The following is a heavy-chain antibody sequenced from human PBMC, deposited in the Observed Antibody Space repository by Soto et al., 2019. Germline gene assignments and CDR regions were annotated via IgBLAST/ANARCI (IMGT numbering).Heavy chain of an antibody. D-gene: IGHD6-13*01. CDR2: INAAXXDX. CDR1: GYTFTSYG. CDR3: VRRHVSATGIDWFDP. J-gene: IGHJ5*02. Sequence: ASVKVSCKASGYTFTSYGIHLVRQAPGQRLEWMGWINAAXXDXXXXXKXXGRVTITRDTSASTAYMELSSLRSEDTAVYYCVRRHVSATGIDWFDPWGQGTLVTVSS. V-gene: IGHV1-3*01.